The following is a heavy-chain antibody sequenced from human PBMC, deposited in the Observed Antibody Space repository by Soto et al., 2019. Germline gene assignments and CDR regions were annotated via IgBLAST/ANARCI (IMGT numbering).Heavy chain of an antibody. CDR2: ISSSSSTI. V-gene: IGHV3-48*02. CDR3: ARERLYYDFWSGYSSHYGMDV. CDR1: GLTFSSYS. Sequence: GGSLRLSCAASGLTFSSYSMNWVRQAPGKGLEWVSYISSSSSTIYYADSVKGRFTISRDNAKNSLYLQMNSLRDEDTAVYYCARERLYYDFWSGYSSHYGMDVWGQGTTVTVSS. J-gene: IGHJ6*02. D-gene: IGHD3-3*01.